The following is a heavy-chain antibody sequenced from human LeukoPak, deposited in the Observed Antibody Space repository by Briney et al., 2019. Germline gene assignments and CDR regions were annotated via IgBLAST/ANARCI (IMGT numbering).Heavy chain of an antibody. D-gene: IGHD3-10*01. CDR3: ARIEGGSGSYRYFDY. Sequence: SETLSLTCTDSGGSISSYYWSWIRQPAGKGLEWIGRIYTSGSTNYNPSLKSRVTMSVDTSKNQFSLKLSSVTAADTAVYYCARIEGGSGSYRYFDYWGQGTLVTVSS. CDR1: GGSISSYY. V-gene: IGHV4-4*07. CDR2: IYTSGST. J-gene: IGHJ4*02.